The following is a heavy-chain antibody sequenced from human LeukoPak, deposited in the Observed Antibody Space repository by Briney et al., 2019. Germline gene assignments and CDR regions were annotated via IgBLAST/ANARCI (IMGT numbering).Heavy chain of an antibody. J-gene: IGHJ3*02. CDR1: GFTVSSNY. CDR2: ISYDGSNK. Sequence: GGSLRLSCAASGFTVSSNYMSWVRQAPGKGLEWVAVISYDGSNKYYADSVKGRFTISRDNSKNTLYLRMNSLRAEDTAVYYCAKSDSSSWYSAFDIWGQGTMVTVSS. V-gene: IGHV3-30*18. D-gene: IGHD6-13*01. CDR3: AKSDSSSWYSAFDI.